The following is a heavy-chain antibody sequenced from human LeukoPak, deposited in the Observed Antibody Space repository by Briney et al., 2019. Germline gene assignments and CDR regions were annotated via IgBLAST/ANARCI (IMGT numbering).Heavy chain of an antibody. CDR2: IYSGGST. V-gene: IGHV3-53*04. Sequence: PGGSLRLSCAASGFTVSSHYMSWVRQAPGKGLEWVSVIYSGGSTYYADSVKGRFTISRHNSKNTLYLQMNSLRAEDTAVYYCARRLYMGCSTSCYGAFDIWGQGTMVTVSS. D-gene: IGHD2-2*01. J-gene: IGHJ3*02. CDR1: GFTVSSHY. CDR3: ARRLYMGCSTSCYGAFDI.